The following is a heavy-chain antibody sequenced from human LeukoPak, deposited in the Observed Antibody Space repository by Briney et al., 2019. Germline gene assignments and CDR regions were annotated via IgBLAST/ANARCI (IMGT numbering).Heavy chain of an antibody. CDR2: INHSGST. CDR3: ASSSYGDYGPADY. CDR1: GGSFSGYY. Sequence: SETLSLTCAVYGGSFSGYYWSWIRQPPGKGLEWIGEINHSGSTNYNPSLKSRVTISVDTSKNQFSLKLSSVTAADTAVYYCASSSYGDYGPADYWGRGTLVTVSS. J-gene: IGHJ4*02. D-gene: IGHD4-17*01. V-gene: IGHV4-34*01.